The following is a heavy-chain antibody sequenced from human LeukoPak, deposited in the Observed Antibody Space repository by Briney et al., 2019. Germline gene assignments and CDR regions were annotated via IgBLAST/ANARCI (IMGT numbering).Heavy chain of an antibody. Sequence: ASVKVSCKASGYTFTSYGISWLRQAPGQGLEWMGWISAYNGNTNYAQKLQGRVTMTTDTSTSTACMELRSLRSDDTAVYYCARGLYDSSGYYTVPFDYWGQGTLVTVSS. D-gene: IGHD3-22*01. J-gene: IGHJ4*02. V-gene: IGHV1-18*01. CDR1: GYTFTSYG. CDR3: ARGLYDSSGYYTVPFDY. CDR2: ISAYNGNT.